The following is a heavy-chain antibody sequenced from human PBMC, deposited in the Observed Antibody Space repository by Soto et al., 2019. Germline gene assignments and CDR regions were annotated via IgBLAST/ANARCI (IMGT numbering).Heavy chain of an antibody. J-gene: IGHJ5*02. CDR1: GGSLSSSSCY. D-gene: IGHD2-8*01. CDR2: IYYSGST. V-gene: IGHV4-39*07. Sequence: SETMSLTSTFSGGSLSSSSCYLGWIRQPPGKGLEWIGSIYYSGSTNYNPSLKSRVTISVDTSKNQFSLKLSSVTAADTAVYYCARGTLKQPALKNCFDPLVQGTLVTVSS. CDR3: ARGTLKQPALKNCFDP.